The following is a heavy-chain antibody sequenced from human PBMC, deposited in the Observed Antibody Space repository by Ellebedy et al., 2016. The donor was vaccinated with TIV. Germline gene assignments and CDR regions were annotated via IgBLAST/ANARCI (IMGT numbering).Heavy chain of an antibody. CDR1: GFTFSNYS. J-gene: IGHJ6*02. V-gene: IGHV3-21*04. CDR2: ISTSSNYI. CDR3: AREGDTAMVHGMDV. Sequence: GESLKISCAASGFTFSNYSMNWVRQAPGKGLEWVSSISTSSNYIYYADSVKGRFTISRDNAKNSLYLQMNSLRAEDTAVYYCAREGDTAMVHGMDVWGQGTTVTVSS. D-gene: IGHD5-18*01.